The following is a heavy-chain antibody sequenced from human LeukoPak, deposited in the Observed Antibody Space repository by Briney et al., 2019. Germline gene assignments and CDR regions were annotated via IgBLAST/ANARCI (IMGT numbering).Heavy chain of an antibody. CDR2: IYPGDSDT. CDR1: GSSFTSYW. V-gene: IGHV5-51*01. D-gene: IGHD3-10*01. CDR3: ASTYYYGSGSWTFDP. J-gene: IGHJ5*02. Sequence: PGASLKISCKGSGSSFTSYWIGWVRQMPGKGLEWMGIIYPGDSDTRYSPSFQGQVTISADKSISTAYLQWSSLKASDTAMYYCASTYYYGSGSWTFDPWGQGTLVTVSS.